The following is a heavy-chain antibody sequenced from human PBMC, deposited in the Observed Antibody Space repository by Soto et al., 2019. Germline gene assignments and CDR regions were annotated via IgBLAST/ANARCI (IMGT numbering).Heavy chain of an antibody. CDR1: GFSITNTW. D-gene: IGHD3-3*01. CDR3: NSYPDFWGGHTPL. CDR2: VKSKADGGTA. V-gene: IGHV3-15*07. Sequence: EVQLVESGGGLVQPGGSLRLSCAASGFSITNTWMHWVRQAPGKGREWVGRVKSKADGGTADYAAPVKGRFTVSSDDSKNTQYLQMNSLKMEDTAVYYCNSYPDFWGGHTPLWGQGTLVTVSS. J-gene: IGHJ4*02.